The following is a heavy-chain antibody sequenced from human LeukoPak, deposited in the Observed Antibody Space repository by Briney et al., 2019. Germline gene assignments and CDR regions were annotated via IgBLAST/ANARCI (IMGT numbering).Heavy chain of an antibody. J-gene: IGHJ4*02. CDR1: GGSISSYY. CDR2: IYYSGST. CDR3: ARGRSTYYYGSGSFLDY. V-gene: IGHV4-59*12. D-gene: IGHD3-10*01. Sequence: SETLSLTCTVSGGSISSYYWSWIRQPPGKGLQWIGYIYYSGSTNYNPSLKSRVTISVDTSKNQFSLKLSSVTAADTAVYYCARGRSTYYYGSGSFLDYWGQGTLVTVSS.